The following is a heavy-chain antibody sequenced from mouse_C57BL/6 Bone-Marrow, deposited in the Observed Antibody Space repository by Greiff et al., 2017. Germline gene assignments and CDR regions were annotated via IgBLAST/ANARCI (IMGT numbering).Heavy chain of an antibody. J-gene: IGHJ2*01. V-gene: IGHV1-26*01. CDR2: INPNNGGT. CDR3: ARTLSFDY. CDR1: GYTFTDYY. Sequence: VQLQQSGPELVKPGASVKISCKASGYTFTDYYMNWVKQSHGKSLEWIGDINPNNGGTSYNQKFKGKATLTVDKSSSTDYMELRSLTSEISAVYYCARTLSFDYWGQGTTLTVSS.